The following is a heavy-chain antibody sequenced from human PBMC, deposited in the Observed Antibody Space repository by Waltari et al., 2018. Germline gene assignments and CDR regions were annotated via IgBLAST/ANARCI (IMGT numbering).Heavy chain of an antibody. V-gene: IGHV1-2*02. CDR3: ARVAYYYDSSGYYNFFDY. Sequence: QVQLVQSGAEVKKPGASVKVSCKASGYTFTGYYMHWVRQAPGQGLEWMGWINPNSGGTNYAQKFQGRVTMTRDTSISTAYMELSRLRSDDTAVYYCARVAYYYDSSGYYNFFDYWGQGTLVTVSS. CDR1: GYTFTGYY. D-gene: IGHD3-22*01. CDR2: INPNSGGT. J-gene: IGHJ4*02.